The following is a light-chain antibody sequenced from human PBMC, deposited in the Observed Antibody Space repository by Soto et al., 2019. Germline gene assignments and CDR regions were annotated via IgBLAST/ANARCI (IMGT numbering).Light chain of an antibody. CDR2: GES. V-gene: IGKV3-20*01. J-gene: IGKJ3*01. CDR1: QSVTSSY. Sequence: ENVLTQSPGTLSLSPGERATLSCRASQSVTSSYLAWYQQKPGQAPRLLIYGESSRATGIPDRFSGSGSGTDFTLTISGLEPEDFAVYYCQQYGSSPFTFGPGNKVDIK. CDR3: QQYGSSPFT.